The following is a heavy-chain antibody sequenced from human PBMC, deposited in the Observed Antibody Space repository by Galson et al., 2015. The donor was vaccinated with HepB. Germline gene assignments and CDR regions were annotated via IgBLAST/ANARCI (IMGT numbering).Heavy chain of an antibody. CDR3: ARVPRFLKWLNGDWFDP. CDR2: ISNTASTI. V-gene: IGHV3-48*03. CDR1: GFTFSSYS. J-gene: IGHJ5*02. Sequence: SLRLSCAASGFTFSSYSMSWVRQAPGRGLEWVSYISNTASTIYYADSVEGRFTMSRDNANSSVDLQMNNLRAEDTAVYYCARVPRFLKWLNGDWFDPWGQETLVTVSS. D-gene: IGHD3-3*01.